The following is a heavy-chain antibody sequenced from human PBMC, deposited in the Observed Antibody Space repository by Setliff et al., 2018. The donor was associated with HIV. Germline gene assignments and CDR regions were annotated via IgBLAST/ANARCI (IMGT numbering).Heavy chain of an antibody. CDR2: INAGSGKT. CDR1: GYGFTRKI. V-gene: IGHV1-3*01. CDR3: AREGQWLDVGDAFDI. D-gene: IGHD6-19*01. Sequence: ASVKVSCKASGYGFTRKIIHWVRQAPGQRLEWMGWINAGSGKTKYSQKFRGRVTITRDTSASTAYMELSSLRSEDTAVYYCAREGQWLDVGDAFDIWGQGTMVTVS. J-gene: IGHJ3*02.